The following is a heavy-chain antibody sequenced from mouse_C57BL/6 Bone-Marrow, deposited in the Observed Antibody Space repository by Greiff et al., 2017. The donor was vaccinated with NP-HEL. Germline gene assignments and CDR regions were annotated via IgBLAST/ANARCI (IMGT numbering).Heavy chain of an antibody. V-gene: IGHV1-64*01. Sequence: QVQLQQPGAELVKPGASVKLSCKASGYTFTSYWMHWVKQRPGQGLEWIGMIHPTSGSTNYNEKFKSKATLTVDKSSSTAYMQLSSLTSEDSAVYYCARGRGLRGLAYWGQGTLVTVSA. CDR2: IHPTSGST. D-gene: IGHD3-3*01. CDR3: ARGRGLRGLAY. CDR1: GYTFTSYW. J-gene: IGHJ3*01.